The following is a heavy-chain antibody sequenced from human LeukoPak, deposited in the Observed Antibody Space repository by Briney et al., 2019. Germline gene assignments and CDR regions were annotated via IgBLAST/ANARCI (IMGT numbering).Heavy chain of an antibody. D-gene: IGHD6-19*01. J-gene: IGHJ4*02. Sequence: GSLRLSCAASGFTFSSYAMSWARQPPGKGLEWIGSIYYSGSTYYNPSLKSRVTISVDTSKNQFSLKLSSVTAADTAVYYCARLYSSGWYVDYWGQGTLVTVSS. V-gene: IGHV4-39*01. CDR3: ARLYSSGWYVDY. CDR1: GFTFSSYA. CDR2: IYYSGST.